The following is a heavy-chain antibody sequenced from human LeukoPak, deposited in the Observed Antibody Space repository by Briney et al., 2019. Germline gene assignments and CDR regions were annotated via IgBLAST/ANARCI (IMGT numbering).Heavy chain of an antibody. CDR3: ARTHIYYYYYYYYMDV. D-gene: IGHD1-14*01. CDR1: GFTFISYG. Sequence: GGALRLSCAASGFTFISYGMSWVRQAPGKGLEWVSAISGSGGSTYYADSVKGRFTISRDNSKNTLYLQMNSLRAEDTAVYYCARTHIYYYYYYYYMDVWGKGTTVTISS. CDR2: ISGSGGST. V-gene: IGHV3-23*01. J-gene: IGHJ6*03.